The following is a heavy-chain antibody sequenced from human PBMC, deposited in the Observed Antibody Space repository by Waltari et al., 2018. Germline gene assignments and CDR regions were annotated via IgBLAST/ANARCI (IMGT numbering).Heavy chain of an antibody. CDR3: ARLGAAATLGAFDI. CDR2: INPNSGGT. Sequence: QVQLVQSGAEVKKPGASVKVSCKASGYTFTGYYIHWVRQAPGQGLEWMGWINPNSGGTNYAQKVQGRVTMTRDTSISTAYMDLSSLRSDDTAVYYCARLGAAATLGAFDIWGQGTMVTVSS. CDR1: GYTFTGYY. J-gene: IGHJ3*02. V-gene: IGHV1-2*02. D-gene: IGHD2-15*01.